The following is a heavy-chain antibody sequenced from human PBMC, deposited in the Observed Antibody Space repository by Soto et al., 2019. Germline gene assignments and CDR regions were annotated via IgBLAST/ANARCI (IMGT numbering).Heavy chain of an antibody. D-gene: IGHD5-18*01. V-gene: IGHV4-59*08. CDR1: GGSISSYY. Sequence: PSETLSLTCTVAGGSISSYYWSWIRQPPGKGLEWIGYIYYSGSTNYNPSLKSRVTISVDTSNNQFSLKLSSVTAADTAVYYCARHSGYSYGPDLYYCGQGTLVTVSS. CDR2: IYYSGST. J-gene: IGHJ4*02. CDR3: ARHSGYSYGPDLYY.